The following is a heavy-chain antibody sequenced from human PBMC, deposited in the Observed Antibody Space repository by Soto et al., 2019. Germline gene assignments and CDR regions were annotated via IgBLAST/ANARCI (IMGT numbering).Heavy chain of an antibody. CDR1: GGSISSYY. V-gene: IGHV4-59*01. D-gene: IGHD3-10*01. J-gene: IGHJ5*02. CDR2: IYYSGST. CDR3: ARSGPYGSGLDWFDP. Sequence: SETLSLTCTVSGGSISSYYWSWIRQPPGKGLEWIGYIYYSGSTNYNPSLKSRVTISVDTSKNQFSLKLSSVTAADTAVYYCARSGPYGSGLDWFDPCGQGTLVTFTS.